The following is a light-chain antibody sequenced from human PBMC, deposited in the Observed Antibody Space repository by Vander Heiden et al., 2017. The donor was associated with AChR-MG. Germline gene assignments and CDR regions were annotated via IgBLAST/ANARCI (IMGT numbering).Light chain of an antibody. CDR2: AAS. Sequence: DIQMTQSPSSVSASVGDRVTITCRASQDISSWLAWYQQKPGKDPKLLIYAASTLQYGVPSRFSGSGSGTDFTLTISSLQPEDFATYFCQQANSFPRTFGQGTKLEIK. V-gene: IGKV1D-12*01. CDR3: QQANSFPRT. J-gene: IGKJ2*01. CDR1: QDISSW.